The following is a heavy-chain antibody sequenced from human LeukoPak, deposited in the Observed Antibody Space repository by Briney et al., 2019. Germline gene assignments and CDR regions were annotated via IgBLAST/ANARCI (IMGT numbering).Heavy chain of an antibody. V-gene: IGHV5-51*01. D-gene: IGHD2-15*01. CDR1: GYSFPSYW. CDR3: ARRGYCSGGSTCAAEYFQY. CDR2: IYPGDSDT. Sequence: GESLKISCKGSGYSFPSYWIAWVRQMPGKGLEWMGIIYPGDSDTRYGPSFQGQVTISADKSISTAYLQWSSLKASDTAMYYCARRGYCSGGSTCAAEYFQYWGQGTLVTVSS. J-gene: IGHJ1*01.